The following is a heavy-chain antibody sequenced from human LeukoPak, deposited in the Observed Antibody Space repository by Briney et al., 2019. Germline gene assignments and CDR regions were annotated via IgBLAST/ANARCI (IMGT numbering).Heavy chain of an antibody. Sequence: ASVKVSCKASGYTFIGYYIHWVRQAPGQGLEWMGWINCNTGGTNYAQKFQGRVTMTRDTSISTAYMELSRLRSDDTAVYYCATPGSQIYRYYYYSMDVWGKGTTVTVTS. V-gene: IGHV1-2*02. CDR2: INCNTGGT. D-gene: IGHD3-16*02. CDR3: ATPGSQIYRYYYYSMDV. J-gene: IGHJ6*03. CDR1: GYTFIGYY.